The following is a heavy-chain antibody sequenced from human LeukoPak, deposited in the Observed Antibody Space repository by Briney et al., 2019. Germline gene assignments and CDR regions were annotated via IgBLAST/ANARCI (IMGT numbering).Heavy chain of an antibody. Sequence: SETLSLTCAVYVGPSRVTSWSWFPKPPGKGWEWIGEINHSGSTNYNPSLKSRVTISVDTSKNQFSLKLSSVTAADTAVYYCARVPAHRRGLDDYWGQGTLVTVSS. CDR2: INHSGST. J-gene: IGHJ4*02. V-gene: IGHV4-34*01. D-gene: IGHD3-16*01. CDR1: VGPSRVTS. CDR3: ARVPAHRRGLDDY.